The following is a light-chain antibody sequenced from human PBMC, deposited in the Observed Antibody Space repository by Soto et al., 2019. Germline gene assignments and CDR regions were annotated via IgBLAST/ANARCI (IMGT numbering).Light chain of an antibody. J-gene: IGLJ2*01. CDR3: QTWDTDIVI. V-gene: IGLV4-69*02. CDR2: LNSDGRH. Sequence: QSVLTQSPSASASLGASVRLTCTLSSGHSTYAIAWHQQQPEKGPRYLMKLNSDGRHSKGDGIPDRFSGSSSGAERYLTISSLQSEDEADYYCQTWDTDIVIFGGGTKVTVL. CDR1: SGHSTYA.